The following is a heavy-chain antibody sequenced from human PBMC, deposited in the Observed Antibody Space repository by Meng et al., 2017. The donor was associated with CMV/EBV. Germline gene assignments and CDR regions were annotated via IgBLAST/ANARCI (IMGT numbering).Heavy chain of an antibody. CDR1: GGSISSYY. D-gene: IGHD3-10*01. V-gene: IGHV4-59*01. J-gene: IGHJ5*02. CDR3: ATGGNWFDP. Sequence: GSLRLSCTVSGGSISSYYWSWIRQPPGKGLEWIGYIYYSGSTNYNPSLKSRVTISVDTSKNQFSLKLSSVTAADTAVYYYATGGNWFDPWGQGTLVTVSS. CDR2: IYYSGST.